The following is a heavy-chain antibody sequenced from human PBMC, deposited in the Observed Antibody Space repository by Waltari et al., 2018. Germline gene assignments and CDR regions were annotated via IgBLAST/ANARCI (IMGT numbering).Heavy chain of an antibody. CDR1: GGSISSYY. D-gene: IGHD6-6*01. V-gene: IGHV4-4*07. J-gene: IGHJ6*03. CDR3: ARDMGIAARSYYYYYMDV. CDR2: IYTRGST. Sequence: QVQLQESGPGLVKPSETLSLTCTVSGGSISSYYWSWIRQPAGKGLEWIGRIYTRGSTNYNPSLKSRVTMSVDTSKNQFSLKLSSVTAADTAVYYCARDMGIAARSYYYYYMDVWGKGTTVTISS.